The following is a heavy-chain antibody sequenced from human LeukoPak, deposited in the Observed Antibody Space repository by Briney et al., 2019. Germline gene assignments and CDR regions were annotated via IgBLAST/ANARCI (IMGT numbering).Heavy chain of an antibody. CDR2: IYYSGST. Sequence: PSETLSLTCTVSGGSISSSSYYWGWIRQPPGKGLEWIGSIYYSGSTYYNPSLKSRVTISVDTSKNQFSLKLSSVTAADTAVYYCARQTPVAGTFDYWGQGTLVTVSS. CDR1: GGSISSSSYY. CDR3: ARQTPVAGTFDY. V-gene: IGHV4-39*01. J-gene: IGHJ4*02. D-gene: IGHD6-19*01.